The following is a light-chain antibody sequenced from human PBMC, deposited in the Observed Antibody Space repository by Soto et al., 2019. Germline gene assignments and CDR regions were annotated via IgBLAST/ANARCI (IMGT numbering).Light chain of an antibody. CDR1: QSLLHSNGHNY. J-gene: IGKJ4*01. CDR2: LGS. Sequence: DIVMTQSPLSLPVTPGEPASISCRSSQSLLHSNGHNYLDWYVQKPGQSPQLLIYLGSHRASGVPDRFSGSGSGTDFTLRINTVEAEDVGVYYCMQALQTPTFGGGTKVEIK. CDR3: MQALQTPT. V-gene: IGKV2-28*01.